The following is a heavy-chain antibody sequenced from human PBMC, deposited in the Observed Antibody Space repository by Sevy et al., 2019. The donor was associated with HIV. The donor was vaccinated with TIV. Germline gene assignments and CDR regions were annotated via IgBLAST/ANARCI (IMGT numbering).Heavy chain of an antibody. CDR1: GDSISSYY. CDR3: AGAGMSVDGTYWYLDL. J-gene: IGHJ2*01. CDR2: IYYTGST. D-gene: IGHD6-19*01. V-gene: IGHV4-59*01. Sequence: SETLSLTCTVSGDSISSYYWNWIRQSPEKGLEWIGYIYYTGSTNYNPSLKSRVTISVDTSKNQFSLKLSSVTAADTAVYFCAGAGMSVDGTYWYLDLWGRGTLVTVSS.